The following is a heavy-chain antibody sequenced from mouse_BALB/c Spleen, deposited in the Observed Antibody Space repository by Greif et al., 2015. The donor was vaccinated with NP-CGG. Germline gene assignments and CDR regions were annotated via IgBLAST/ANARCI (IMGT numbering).Heavy chain of an antibody. Sequence: QVQLKQSGAELAKPGASVKMSCKASGYTFTSYWMHWVKQRPGQGLEWIGYINPSTGYTEYNQKFKDKATLTADKSSGTAYMQLSSLTSEDSAVYYCASSYYYGSSYYAMDYWGQGTSVTVSS. D-gene: IGHD1-1*01. V-gene: IGHV1-4*01. J-gene: IGHJ4*01. CDR3: ASSYYYGSSYYAMDY. CDR2: INPSTGYT. CDR1: GYTFTSYW.